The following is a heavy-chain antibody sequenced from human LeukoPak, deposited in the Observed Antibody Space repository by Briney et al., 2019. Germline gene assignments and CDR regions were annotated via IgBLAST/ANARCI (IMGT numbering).Heavy chain of an antibody. J-gene: IGHJ4*02. CDR3: ASCGANGVCFALDY. CDR1: GFTFSDYY. CDR2: ISSSGSTI. V-gene: IGHV3-11*04. D-gene: IGHD2-8*01. Sequence: GGSLRLSCAASGFTFSDYYMSWIRQAPGKGLEWVSYISSSGSTIYYADSVKGRFTISRDNAKNSLYLQMNSLRAEDTAVYYCASCGANGVCFALDYWGQGTLVTVSS.